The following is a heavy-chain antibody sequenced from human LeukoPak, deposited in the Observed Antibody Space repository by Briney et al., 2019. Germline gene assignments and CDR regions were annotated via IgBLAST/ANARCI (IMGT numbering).Heavy chain of an antibody. J-gene: IGHJ4*02. CDR1: GYTFTTYY. CDR3: AREVSYYDSSGFDY. D-gene: IGHD3-22*01. V-gene: IGHV1-46*01. Sequence: ASVKVSCKASGYTFTTYYMHWVRQAPGQGLEWMGLIKPSGGSTTYAQNFQGRVTMTRDMSTSTVYMELSSLRSEDTAVYYCAREVSYYDSSGFDYWGQGTLVTVSS. CDR2: IKPSGGST.